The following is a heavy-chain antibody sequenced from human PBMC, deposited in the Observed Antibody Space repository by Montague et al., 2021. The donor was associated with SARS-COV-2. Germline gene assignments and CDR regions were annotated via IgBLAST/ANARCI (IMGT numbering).Heavy chain of an antibody. CDR1: GDSISTTTFY. Sequence: SETLSLTCNVSGDSISTTTFYWGWIRQPPGKGLEWIGSIHKSGTTSYNPSLRSRVAISLDTSKNHFSLTLDSVTAADTAVYYCARAGERGTITFFDHWGQGTLVTVSS. CDR2: IHKSGTT. V-gene: IGHV4-39*02. CDR3: ARAGERGTITFFDH. D-gene: IGHD5-24*01. J-gene: IGHJ4*02.